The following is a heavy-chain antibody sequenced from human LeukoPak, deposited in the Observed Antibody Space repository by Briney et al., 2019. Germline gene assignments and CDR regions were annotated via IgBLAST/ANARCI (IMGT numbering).Heavy chain of an antibody. CDR3: VRGYSSSWFPWDY. J-gene: IGHJ4*02. Sequence: PSETLSLTCAVYGGSFSGYYWSWIRQPPGKGLEWIGEINHSGSTNYNPSLKSRVTISVDTSKNQFSLKLSSVTAADTAVYYCVRGYSSSWFPWDYWGQGTLVTVSS. CDR2: INHSGST. D-gene: IGHD6-13*01. V-gene: IGHV4-34*01. CDR1: GGSFSGYY.